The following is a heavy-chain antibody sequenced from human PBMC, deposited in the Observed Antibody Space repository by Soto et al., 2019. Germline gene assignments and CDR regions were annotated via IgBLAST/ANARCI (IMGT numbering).Heavy chain of an antibody. J-gene: IGHJ4*02. D-gene: IGHD5-18*01. CDR1: GGSISSGGYS. V-gene: IGHV4-30-2*01. CDR2: IYHSGST. Sequence: PSETLSLTCAVSGGSISSGGYSWSWIRQPPGKGLEWIGYIYHSGSTYYNPSLKSRVAISVDRSKNQFSLKLSSVTAADTAVYYCARGKGDTAMVWPEYYFDYWGQGTPVTSPQ. CDR3: ARGKGDTAMVWPEYYFDY.